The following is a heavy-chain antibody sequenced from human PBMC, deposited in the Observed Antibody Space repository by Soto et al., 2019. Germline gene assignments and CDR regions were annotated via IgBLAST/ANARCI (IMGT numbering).Heavy chain of an antibody. CDR1: GYTFTGYY. CDR3: ASDPNVVVLRFLEFDP. Sequence: ASVKVSCKASGYTFTGYYMHWVRQAPGQGLEWMGWINPNSGGTNYAQKFQGRVTMTRDTSISTAYMELSRLRSDDTAVYYFASDPNVVVLRFLEFDPWGQGTLVTVSS. D-gene: IGHD3-3*01. J-gene: IGHJ5*02. CDR2: INPNSGGT. V-gene: IGHV1-2*02.